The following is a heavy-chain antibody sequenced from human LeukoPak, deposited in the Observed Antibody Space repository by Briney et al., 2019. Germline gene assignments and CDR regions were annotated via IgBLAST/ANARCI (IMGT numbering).Heavy chain of an antibody. D-gene: IGHD2-2*01. CDR1: GGTFSSYA. Sequence: GASVKVSCKASGGTFSSYAISWVRQAPGQGLEWMGRIIPILGIANYAQKFQGRVTITADKSTSTAYMELSSLRSEDTAVYYCARDAYGEQMLWHLRVNWFDPLGPGNPGHRLL. CDR3: ARDAYGEQMLWHLRVNWFDP. V-gene: IGHV1-69*04. CDR2: IIPILGIA. J-gene: IGHJ5*02.